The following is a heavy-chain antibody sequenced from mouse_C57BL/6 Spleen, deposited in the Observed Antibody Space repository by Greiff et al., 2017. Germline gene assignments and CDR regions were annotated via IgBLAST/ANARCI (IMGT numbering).Heavy chain of an antibody. CDR3: ARENYYSNGGIYY. J-gene: IGHJ2*01. CDR1: GYAFSSYW. CDR2: IYPGDGDT. D-gene: IGHD2-5*01. Sequence: QVQLQQSGAELVKPGASVKISCKASGYAFSSYWMNWVKQRPGKGLEWIGQIYPGDGDTNYNGKFKGKATLTADKSSSTAYMQLSSLTSEDSAVYFCARENYYSNGGIYYWGQGTTLTVSS. V-gene: IGHV1-80*01.